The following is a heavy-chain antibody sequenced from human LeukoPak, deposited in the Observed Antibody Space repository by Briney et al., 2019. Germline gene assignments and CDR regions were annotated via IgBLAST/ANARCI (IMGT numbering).Heavy chain of an antibody. CDR3: ARQYSSGWYTLFDY. D-gene: IGHD6-19*01. J-gene: IGHJ4*02. CDR1: GYTFTGHS. CDR2: IKPNSGGT. V-gene: IGHV1-2*02. Sequence: AASVKVSCKASGYTFTGHSMYWVRQAPGQGLEWMGWIKPNSGGTNYAQKFQGRVTMTRDTSISTAYMELSRLRSDDTAVYYCARQYSSGWYTLFDYWGQGTLVTVSS.